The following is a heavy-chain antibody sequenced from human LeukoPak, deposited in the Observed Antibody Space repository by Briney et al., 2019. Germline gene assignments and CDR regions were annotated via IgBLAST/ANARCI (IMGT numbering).Heavy chain of an antibody. CDR3: ATQEAFGGVIVHDAFDI. CDR2: ISGSGGST. V-gene: IGHV3-23*01. J-gene: IGHJ3*02. Sequence: PGGSLRLSCAASGFTFSSYATSWVRQAPGKGLEWVSAISGSGGSTYYADPVKGRFTISRDNSKNTLYLQMNSLRAEDTAVYYCATQEAFGGVIVHDAFDIWGQGTMVTVSS. CDR1: GFTFSSYA. D-gene: IGHD3-16*02.